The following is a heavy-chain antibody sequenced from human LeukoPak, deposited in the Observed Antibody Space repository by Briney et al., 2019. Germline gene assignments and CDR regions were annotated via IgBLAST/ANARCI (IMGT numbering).Heavy chain of an antibody. CDR1: GGSFSGYY. D-gene: IGHD5-12*01. CDR2: INHSGST. V-gene: IGHV4-34*01. J-gene: IGHJ6*02. CDR3: ARGLLRFPLYYYGMDV. Sequence: SETLSLTCAVYGGSFSGYYWSWIRQPPGKGLGWIGEINHSGSTNYNPSLKSRVTISVDTSKNQFSLKLSSVTAADTAVYYCARGLLRFPLYYYGMDVWGQGTTVTVSS.